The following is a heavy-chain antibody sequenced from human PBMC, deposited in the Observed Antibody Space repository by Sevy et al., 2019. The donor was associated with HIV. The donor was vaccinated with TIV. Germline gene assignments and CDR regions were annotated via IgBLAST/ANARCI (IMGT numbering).Heavy chain of an antibody. CDR1: GGSISSYY. CDR3: ARESPLGVEWELSRPQNWFDP. V-gene: IGHV4-59*01. D-gene: IGHD1-26*01. J-gene: IGHJ5*02. CDR2: IYYSGST. Sequence: SETLSLTCTVFGGSISSYYWNWIRQPPGKGLEWIGYIYYSGSTNYNPSLKSRVTISVDMSKNQFSLKLGSVTAAETAVYYCARESPLGVEWELSRPQNWFDPWGQGTLVTVSS.